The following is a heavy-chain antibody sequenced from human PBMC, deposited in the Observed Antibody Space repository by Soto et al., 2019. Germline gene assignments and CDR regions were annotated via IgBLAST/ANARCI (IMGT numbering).Heavy chain of an antibody. J-gene: IGHJ4*02. CDR2: IYHSGRT. CDR3: TKDGSGHPYYTDN. Sequence: GPGPGTTSETLPLTCAVSAGSIRSNNWWRRLRQAPGKRPEWIGQIYHSGRTSYSPSLRSRVTLSVDKSKNQFSLIVPSVTVADTAVYYCTKDGSGHPYYTDNWGPGNLVTGS. D-gene: IGHD3-3*01. V-gene: IGHV4-4*02. CDR1: AGSIRSNNW.